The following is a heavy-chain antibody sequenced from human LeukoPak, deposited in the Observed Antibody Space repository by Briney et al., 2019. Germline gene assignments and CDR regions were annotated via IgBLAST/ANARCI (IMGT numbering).Heavy chain of an antibody. V-gene: IGHV3-30-3*01. Sequence: PGGSLRLSCAASGFTFSSYAMHWVRQAPGKGLEWVAVISYDGSNKYYADSVKGRFTISRDNSKNTLYLQMNSLRAEDTAVYYCTTGRETYYWGQGTLVTVSS. J-gene: IGHJ4*02. D-gene: IGHD5-24*01. CDR2: ISYDGSNK. CDR3: TTGRETYY. CDR1: GFTFSSYA.